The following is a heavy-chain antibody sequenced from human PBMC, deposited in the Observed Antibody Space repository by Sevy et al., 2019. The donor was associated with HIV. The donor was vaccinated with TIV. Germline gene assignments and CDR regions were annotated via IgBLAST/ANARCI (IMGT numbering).Heavy chain of an antibody. D-gene: IGHD3-10*01. CDR3: AKYAHYYGSGSYSPTYYFDY. CDR1: GFTFSSYA. Sequence: GGSLRLSCAASGFTFSSYAMSWVRQAPGKGLEWVSAISGSGGSTYYADSVKGRFTISRDNSKNTLYLQMNSLRAEDTAVYYCAKYAHYYGSGSYSPTYYFDYLGQGTLVTVSS. CDR2: ISGSGGST. V-gene: IGHV3-23*01. J-gene: IGHJ4*02.